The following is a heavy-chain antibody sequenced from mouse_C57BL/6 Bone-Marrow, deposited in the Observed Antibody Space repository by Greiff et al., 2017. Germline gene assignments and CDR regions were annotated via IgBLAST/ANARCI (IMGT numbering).Heavy chain of an antibody. CDR3: ARPPYDSYAMDY. V-gene: IGHV5-17*01. Sequence: EVMLVESGGGLVKPGGSLTLSCAASGFTFSDYGMHWVRQAPEKGLEWVAYISSGSSTIYYEDTVKGRFTISRDNAKNTLFLQMTSLRSEDTAMYYCARPPYDSYAMDYWGQGTSVTVSS. CDR1: GFTFSDYG. J-gene: IGHJ4*01. CDR2: ISSGSSTI.